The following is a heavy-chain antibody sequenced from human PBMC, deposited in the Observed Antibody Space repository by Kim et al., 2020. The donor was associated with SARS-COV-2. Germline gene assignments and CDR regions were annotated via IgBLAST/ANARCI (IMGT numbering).Heavy chain of an antibody. D-gene: IGHD1-1*01. V-gene: IGHV4-4*07. Sequence: SETLSLTCTVSGGSISNYYWTWIRQPAGKGLEWIGIIYNTGSTNNNPSLKSLVTISVDTSKNQFSLRLNSVTAADTAVYYCARKHSANWVFDYWGQG. CDR2: IYNTGST. CDR3: ARKHSANWVFDY. CDR1: GGSISNYY. J-gene: IGHJ4*02.